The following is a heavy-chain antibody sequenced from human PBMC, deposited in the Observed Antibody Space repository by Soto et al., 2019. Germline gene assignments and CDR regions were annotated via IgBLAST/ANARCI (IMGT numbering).Heavy chain of an antibody. CDR3: ARDRYYDFWSGYPTSYYMDV. J-gene: IGHJ6*03. CDR2: ISAYNGNT. CDR1: GYTFTSYG. V-gene: IGHV1-18*01. D-gene: IGHD3-3*01. Sequence: GASVKVSCKASGYTFTSYGISWVRQAPGQGLERMGWISAYNGNTNYAQKLQGRVTMTTDTSTSTAYMELRSLRSDDTAVYYCARDRYYDFWSGYPTSYYMDVWGKGTTVTVSS.